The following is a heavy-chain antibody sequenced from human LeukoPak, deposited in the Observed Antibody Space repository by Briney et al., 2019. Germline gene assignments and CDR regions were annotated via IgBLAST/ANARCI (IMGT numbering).Heavy chain of an antibody. V-gene: IGHV3-23*01. CDR3: AKGIKNWNTPFDY. CDR1: GITFSSHA. CDR2: ISGGGGST. Sequence: GGSLRLSCAASGITFSSHAMSWVRQAPWKGLEWVSAISGGGGSTDYADSVKGRFTISRDNSKNTLYLQMNSLRAEDTAVYYRAKGIKNWNTPFDYWGQGTLVTVSS. J-gene: IGHJ4*02. D-gene: IGHD1/OR15-1a*01.